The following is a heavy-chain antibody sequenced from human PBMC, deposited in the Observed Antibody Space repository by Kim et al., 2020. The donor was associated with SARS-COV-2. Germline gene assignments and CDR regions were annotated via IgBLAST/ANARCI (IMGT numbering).Heavy chain of an antibody. D-gene: IGHD2-15*01. CDR3: ARGGGYGGNPVPFDY. Sequence: NPSLKSRVTMSADTSKNQFSLRLSSATAPDTAVYYCARGGGYGGNPVPFDYWGQGTLVSVSS. V-gene: IGHV4-59*09. J-gene: IGHJ4*02.